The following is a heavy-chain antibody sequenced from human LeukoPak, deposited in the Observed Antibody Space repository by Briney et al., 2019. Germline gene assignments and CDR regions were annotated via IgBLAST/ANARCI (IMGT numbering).Heavy chain of an antibody. J-gene: IGHJ4*02. CDR3: AKGRGKDGQNLFDY. CDR2: IRSDGSKT. CDR1: GFTFSIYG. D-gene: IGHD5-24*01. V-gene: IGHV3-30*02. Sequence: GGSLRLSCAASGFTFSIYGMHWVRQAPGKGLEWVTFIRSDGSKTHYADSVKGRFTISRDNSKNTLYLQIDNLRVDDTAVYYCAKGRGKDGQNLFDYWGQGTLITVSS.